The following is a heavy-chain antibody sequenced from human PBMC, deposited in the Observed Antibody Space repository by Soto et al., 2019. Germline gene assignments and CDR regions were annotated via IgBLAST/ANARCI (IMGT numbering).Heavy chain of an antibody. J-gene: IGHJ4*02. CDR2: IYSDGST. CDR3: ATLTKYDILTGFYPC. D-gene: IGHD3-9*01. V-gene: IGHV3-66*01. Sequence: ELQLVESGGGLVQPGGSLRLSCAASGFTVNSNYMCWVRQAPGKGLEWVSVIYSDGSTYYADSVKGRFIISRDNSNNTLYFQMNSLRAEDTAVYYCATLTKYDILTGFYPCWGQGTLVTVSS. CDR1: GFTVNSNY.